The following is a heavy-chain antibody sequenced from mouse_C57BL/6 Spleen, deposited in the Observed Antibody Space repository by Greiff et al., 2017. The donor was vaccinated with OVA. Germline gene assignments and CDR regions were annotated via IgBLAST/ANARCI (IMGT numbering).Heavy chain of an antibody. Sequence: EVMLVESGGGLVKPGGSLKLSCAASGFTFSSYAMSWVRQTPEKRLEWVATISDGGSYTYYPDNVKGRFTISRDNAKNNLYLQMSHLKSEDTAMYYCARGDGYDPPYAMDYWGQGTSVTVSS. V-gene: IGHV5-4*03. CDR3: ARGDGYDPPYAMDY. CDR1: GFTFSSYA. J-gene: IGHJ4*01. CDR2: ISDGGSYT. D-gene: IGHD2-2*01.